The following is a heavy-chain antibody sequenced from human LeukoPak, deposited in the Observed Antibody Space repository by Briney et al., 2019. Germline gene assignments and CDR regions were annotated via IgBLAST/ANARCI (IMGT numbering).Heavy chain of an antibody. J-gene: IGHJ6*03. Sequence: GASVKVFCKASGYTFTSYDINWVRQATGQGLEWMGWMNPNSGNTGYAQKFQGRVTMTRNTSIGTAYMELSSLRSEDTAVHYCARKGPANYYYYYMDVWGKGTSVTVSS. CDR1: GYTFTSYD. CDR3: ARKGPANYYYYYMDV. CDR2: MNPNSGNT. V-gene: IGHV1-8*01. D-gene: IGHD2-2*01.